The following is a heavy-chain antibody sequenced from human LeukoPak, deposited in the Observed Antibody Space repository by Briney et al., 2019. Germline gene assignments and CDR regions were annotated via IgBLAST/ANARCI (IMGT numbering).Heavy chain of an antibody. CDR1: GFTFSSYS. Sequence: GGSLRLSCAASGFTFSSYSMNWVRQAPGKGLEWVSSINSSSSYIYYADSVKGRFTISRDNAKNSLYLQMNSLRAEDTAVYYCARGLVDSGYDFDAFDIWGQGTMVTVSS. CDR2: INSSSSYI. J-gene: IGHJ3*02. CDR3: ARGLVDSGYDFDAFDI. D-gene: IGHD5-12*01. V-gene: IGHV3-21*01.